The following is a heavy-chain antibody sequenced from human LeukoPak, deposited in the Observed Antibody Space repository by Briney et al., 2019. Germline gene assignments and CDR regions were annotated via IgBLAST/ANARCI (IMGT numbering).Heavy chain of an antibody. J-gene: IGHJ4*02. CDR3: ARRRNYYDSSGHLMAAYYFDY. CDR2: IKQDGSEK. D-gene: IGHD3-22*01. V-gene: IGHV3-7*01. Sequence: GGSLRLSCAASGFTFSSYWMSWVRQAPGKGLEWVANIKQDGSEKYYVDSVKGRFTISRDNAKNSLYLQMNSLRAEDTAVYYCARRRNYYDSSGHLMAAYYFDYWGQGTLVTVSS. CDR1: GFTFSSYW.